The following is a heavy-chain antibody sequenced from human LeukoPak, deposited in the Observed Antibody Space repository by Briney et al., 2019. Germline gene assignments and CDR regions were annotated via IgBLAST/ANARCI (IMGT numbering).Heavy chain of an antibody. D-gene: IGHD5-12*01. J-gene: IGHJ5*02. V-gene: IGHV1-8*01. Sequence: GASVKVSCKASGYTFTSYDINWVRQATGQGLEWMGWMNPNSGNTGYAQKFRGRVTMTRDTSISTAYMELGSLRSEDTAVYYCAKAGIVATMNADWFDPWGQGTLVTVSS. CDR2: MNPNSGNT. CDR1: GYTFTSYD. CDR3: AKAGIVATMNADWFDP.